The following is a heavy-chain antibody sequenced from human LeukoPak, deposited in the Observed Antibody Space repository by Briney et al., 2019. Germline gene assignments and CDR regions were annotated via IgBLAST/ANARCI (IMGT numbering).Heavy chain of an antibody. CDR3: ARRSPYYYMDV. D-gene: IGHD3-10*01. J-gene: IGHJ6*03. CDR2: ITGAGGIT. V-gene: IGHV3-23*01. CDR1: GFIFGDYA. Sequence: GGSLRLSCAASGFIFGDYAMNWDRQAPGKGLEWVAGITGAGGITYYADSVKGRFTISRQNSKNTLSLQMNSLRAEDTALYYCARRSPYYYMDVWGKGTTVTVSS.